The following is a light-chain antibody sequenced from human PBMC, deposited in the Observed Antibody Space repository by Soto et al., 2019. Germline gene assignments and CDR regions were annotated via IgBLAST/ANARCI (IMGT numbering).Light chain of an antibody. Sequence: IQMTQSPSYLSASVGDRVSITCRASQGIRNDLGWFQQKPGKAPKRLIYAASSLQSGVPSRFSGSGSGTEFTLTISGLQPDDFAAYYCQQSYSTPVTFGGGTKVDIK. CDR3: QQSYSTPVT. CDR1: QGIRND. CDR2: AAS. J-gene: IGKJ4*01. V-gene: IGKV1-17*01.